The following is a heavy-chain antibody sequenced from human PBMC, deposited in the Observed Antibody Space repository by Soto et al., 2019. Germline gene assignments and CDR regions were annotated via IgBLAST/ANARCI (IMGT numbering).Heavy chain of an antibody. CDR1: GFTFSSYG. V-gene: IGHV3-30*18. CDR2: ISYDGSNK. CDR3: AKVVRVVCCQIY. D-gene: IGHD3-10*01. J-gene: IGHJ4*02. Sequence: GGSLRLSCAASGFTFSSYGMHWVRQAPGKGLEWVAVISYDGSNKYYADSVKGRFTISRDNAKNSLYLQMNSLRAEDTALYYCAKVVRVVCCQIYCGQGTLVTVSS.